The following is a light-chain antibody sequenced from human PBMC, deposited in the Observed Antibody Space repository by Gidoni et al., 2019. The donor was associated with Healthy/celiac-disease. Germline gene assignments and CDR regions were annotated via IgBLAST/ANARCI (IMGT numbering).Light chain of an antibody. CDR1: QSLLHSNGYNY. Sequence: DIVMTQSPLSLPVTPGEPASISCRSSQSLLHSNGYNYLDWYLQKPGQSPQLLIYLGSNRASGVPDMFSGSGSGTDFTLKISRVEAEDVGVYYCMQALQREITFGQGTRLEI. CDR3: MQALQREIT. CDR2: LGS. J-gene: IGKJ5*01. V-gene: IGKV2-28*01.